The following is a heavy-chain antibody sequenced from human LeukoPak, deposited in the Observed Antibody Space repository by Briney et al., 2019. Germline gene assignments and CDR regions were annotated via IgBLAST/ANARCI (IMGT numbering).Heavy chain of an antibody. CDR3: ARVVTPRYCSSTSCYWKGWFDP. CDR1: SYTFTRYG. D-gene: IGHD2-2*01. Sequence: EASVKVSCKASSYTFTRYGISWVRQAPGQGLEWMGGIIASFGTANYAQKFQGRVTISADESTSTAYMELSSLRSEDTAVYYCARVVTPRYCSSTSCYWKGWFDPWGQGTLVVVSS. CDR2: IIASFGTA. J-gene: IGHJ5*02. V-gene: IGHV1-69*13.